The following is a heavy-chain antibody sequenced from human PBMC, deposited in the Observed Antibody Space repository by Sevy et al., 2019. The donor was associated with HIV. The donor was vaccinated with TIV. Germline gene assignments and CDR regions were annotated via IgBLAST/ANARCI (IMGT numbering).Heavy chain of an antibody. CDR1: GFTFSSYS. CDR3: ARGGAAADSYYFDY. CDR2: ISSSSSYI. D-gene: IGHD6-13*01. Sequence: GGSLRLSCAASGFTFSSYSMNWVRQAPGKGLEWVSSISSSSSYIYYADSVKGRFTISRDNAKNSLYLQMNSLRADDTAVYYCARGGAAADSYYFDYWGQGTLVTVSS. J-gene: IGHJ4*02. V-gene: IGHV3-21*01.